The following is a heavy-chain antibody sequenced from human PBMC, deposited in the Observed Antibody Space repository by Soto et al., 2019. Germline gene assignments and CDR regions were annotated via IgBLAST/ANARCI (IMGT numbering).Heavy chain of an antibody. CDR2: INAGNGNT. V-gene: IGHV1-3*01. D-gene: IGHD2-15*01. J-gene: IGHJ4*02. CDR1: GYTFTSYA. CDR3: ARGTVVVAAAFDY. Sequence: ASVKVSCKASGYTFTSYAMHWVRQAPGQRLEWMGWINAGNGNTKYSQKFQGRVTITRDTSASTAYMELSSLRSEDTAVYYCARGTVVVAAAFDYWGQGTQVTVSS.